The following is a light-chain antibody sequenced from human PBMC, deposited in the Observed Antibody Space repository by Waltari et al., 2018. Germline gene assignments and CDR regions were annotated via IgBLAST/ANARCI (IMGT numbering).Light chain of an antibody. CDR3: QALGSNRWG. CDR2: QDI. V-gene: IGLV3-1*01. CDR1: ILGSKY. J-gene: IGLJ3*02. Sequence: SYELTQPPSVSVSPGQTASITCSGDILGSKYSSWYQHKAGQSPLLVIYQDINRPSGIRERLSVSKSGNTATLTIGGTQAMDDADYYCQALGSNRWGFGGGTKLTVL.